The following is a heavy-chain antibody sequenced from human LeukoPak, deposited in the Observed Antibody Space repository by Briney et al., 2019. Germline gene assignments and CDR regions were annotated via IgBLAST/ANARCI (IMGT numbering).Heavy chain of an antibody. J-gene: IGHJ4*02. Sequence: PGGSLRLSCAASGFTVGSNYMSWVSQAQGMGLEWVSGIHSGDSTYYADSVKGRITISRDNSKNMLYLQMNSLRAEDTAVYHCARASGGYYDSSGSFDYWGQGTLVTVSS. CDR1: GFTVGSNY. CDR2: IHSGDST. CDR3: ARASGGYYDSSGSFDY. V-gene: IGHV3-53*01. D-gene: IGHD3-22*01.